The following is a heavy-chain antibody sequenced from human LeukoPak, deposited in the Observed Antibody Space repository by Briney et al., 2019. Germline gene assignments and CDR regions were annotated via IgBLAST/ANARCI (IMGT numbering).Heavy chain of an antibody. V-gene: IGHV3-33*08. CDR2: IWYDGSNK. J-gene: IGHJ4*02. CDR1: GFTFSSYG. CDR3: AIYCSSTSCIGGY. Sequence: GGSLRLSCEASGFTFSSYGMHWVRQAPGKGLEWVAVIWYDGSNKYYADSVKGRFTISRDNSKNTLYLQMNSLRAEDTAVYYCAIYCSSTSCIGGYWGQGTLVTVSS. D-gene: IGHD2-2*01.